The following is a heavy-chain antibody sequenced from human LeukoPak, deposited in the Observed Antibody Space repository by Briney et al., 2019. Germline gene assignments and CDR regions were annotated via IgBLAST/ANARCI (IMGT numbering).Heavy chain of an antibody. V-gene: IGHV3-23*01. D-gene: IGHD3-10*02. J-gene: IGHJ6*04. CDR3: AELGITMIGGV. CDR2: ISNSGDNT. Sequence: GGSLRLSCAASGFIFSNSAMTWVRQVPGKGLEWVSSISNSGDNTYYADFVKGRFTIARDNAKNTLYLQVISLRAEDTAVYYCAELGITMIGGVWGKGTTVTISS. CDR1: GFIFSNSA.